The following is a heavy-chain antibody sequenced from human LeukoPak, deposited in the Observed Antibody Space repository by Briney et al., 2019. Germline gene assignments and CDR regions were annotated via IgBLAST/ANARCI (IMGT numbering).Heavy chain of an antibody. V-gene: IGHV3-7*04. CDR2: IKQDGSET. Sequence: GGSLRLSCAASGFTFNNHYMTWVRQAPGKGLEWVANIKQDGSETDYLDSVKGRFTISRDNAKNSLYPQLNNVRAEDTAVYYCARDSLGGSCYVSWGQGTLVTAS. J-gene: IGHJ5*02. CDR3: ARDSLGGSCYVS. CDR1: GFTFNNHY. D-gene: IGHD3-22*01.